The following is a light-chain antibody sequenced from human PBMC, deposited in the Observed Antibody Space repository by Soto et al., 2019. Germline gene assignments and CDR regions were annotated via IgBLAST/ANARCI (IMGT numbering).Light chain of an antibody. CDR3: AAWDDSLNGHV. CDR1: SSNIGNNA. CDR2: YDD. V-gene: IGLV1-36*01. J-gene: IGLJ3*02. Sequence: QSVLTQPPSVSEAPRQRVTISGSGSSSNIGNNAVNWYQQLPGKAPKLLIYYDDLLPSGVSDRFSASKSGTSASLAISGLQSEDEADYYCAAWDDSLNGHVFGGGTKLTVL.